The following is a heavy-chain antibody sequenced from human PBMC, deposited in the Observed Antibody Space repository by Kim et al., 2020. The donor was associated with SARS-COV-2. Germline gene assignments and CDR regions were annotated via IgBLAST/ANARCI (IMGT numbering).Heavy chain of an antibody. Sequence: AVSVRGRMTINPDTSKNQFSLQLNSVTPEDTAVYYCARENFLPAEYFFDSWGKGTLVTVSS. CDR3: ARENFLPAEYFFDS. J-gene: IGHJ4*02. D-gene: IGHD1-7*01. V-gene: IGHV6-1*01.